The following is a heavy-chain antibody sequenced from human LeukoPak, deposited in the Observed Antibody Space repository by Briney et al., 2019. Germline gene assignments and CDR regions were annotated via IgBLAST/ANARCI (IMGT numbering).Heavy chain of an antibody. CDR3: ARVRGWFDP. Sequence: RASEPLSLTCTASGDSISSYYWSWIRQPAGKGLEWIGRIYTSGSTNYNPPLKSRVTMSVDTSKNQFSLKLSSVTAADTAVYYCARVRGWFDPWGQGTLVTVSS. J-gene: IGHJ5*02. CDR1: GDSISSYY. CDR2: IYTSGST. V-gene: IGHV4-4*07.